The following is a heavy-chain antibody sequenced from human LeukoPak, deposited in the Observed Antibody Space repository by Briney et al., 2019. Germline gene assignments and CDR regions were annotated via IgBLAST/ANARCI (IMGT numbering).Heavy chain of an antibody. CDR1: GFTFSSFA. CDR3: AKVDKYYFDY. CDR2: ISSSGGST. V-gene: IGHV3-23*01. D-gene: IGHD2-2*03. Sequence: GGSLRLSCVASGFTFSSFAMSWVRPAPGKGLEWVSVISSSGGSTYYADSVKGRFTISRDNSNNTLYLQMNSLRAEDTAVYYCAKVDKYYFDYRGQGTLVTVSS. J-gene: IGHJ4*02.